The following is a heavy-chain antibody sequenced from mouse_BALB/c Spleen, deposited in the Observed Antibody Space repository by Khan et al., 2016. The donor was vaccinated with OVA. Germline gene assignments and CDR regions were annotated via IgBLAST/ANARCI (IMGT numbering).Heavy chain of an antibody. Sequence: EVELVESGGGLVQPGGSRKLSCAASGFSFNSYGMHWVRQAPEKGLEWVAYISGDSNTIYYTDTVKGRFIISRANPKNTLFLQMTSLMSEDTAMYYCATSYFYGYYFDYWGPGTTLTVS. J-gene: IGHJ2*01. V-gene: IGHV5-17*02. CDR1: GFSFNSYG. CDR3: ATSYFYGYYFDY. D-gene: IGHD1-1*01. CDR2: ISGDSNTI.